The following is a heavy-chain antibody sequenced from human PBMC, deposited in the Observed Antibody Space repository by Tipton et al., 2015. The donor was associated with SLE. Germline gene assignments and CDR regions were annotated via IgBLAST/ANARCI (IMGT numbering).Heavy chain of an antibody. Sequence: TLSLTCTLSGGSISTYYWSWIRQPLGKGLEWIGYIYYSGSTNYNPSLKSRVTISVDTSKNQFSLKLSSVTAADTAVYYCAGAKLCRGGSCYSPYAFDIWGQGTMVTVSS. J-gene: IGHJ3*02. CDR3: AGAKLCRGGSCYSPYAFDI. D-gene: IGHD2-15*01. CDR2: IYYSGST. V-gene: IGHV4-59*01. CDR1: GGSISTYY.